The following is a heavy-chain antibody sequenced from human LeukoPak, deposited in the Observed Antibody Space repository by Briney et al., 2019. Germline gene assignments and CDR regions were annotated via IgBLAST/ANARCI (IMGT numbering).Heavy chain of an antibody. J-gene: IGHJ4*02. Sequence: GGSLRLSCAASGFTFSSYWMGWVPQAPGKRLEWVANMNIDGSEKYYADSAKGRFTIYRDNARNSVYLQMNSLRVEDTAVYYCARDPVEWELLLDYWGQGTLVTVSS. CDR3: ARDPVEWELLLDY. CDR2: MNIDGSEK. CDR1: GFTFSSYW. V-gene: IGHV3-7*01. D-gene: IGHD1-26*01.